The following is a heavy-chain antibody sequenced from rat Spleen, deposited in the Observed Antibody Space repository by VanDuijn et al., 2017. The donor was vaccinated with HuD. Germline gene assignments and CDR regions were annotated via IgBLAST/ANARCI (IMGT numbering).Heavy chain of an antibody. CDR2: ISYDGSST. J-gene: IGHJ3*01. Sequence: EVQLVESGGGLVQPGRSMKLSCAASGFTFSNYDMAWVRQAPTKGLEWVASISYDGSSTYYRDSVKGRFTLSRENAKDTLYLQMDSLKSEDTATYYCATSTYDWFVYWGQGTLVTVSS. V-gene: IGHV5-25*01. CDR1: GFTFSNYD. CDR3: ATSTYDWFVY. D-gene: IGHD2-1*01.